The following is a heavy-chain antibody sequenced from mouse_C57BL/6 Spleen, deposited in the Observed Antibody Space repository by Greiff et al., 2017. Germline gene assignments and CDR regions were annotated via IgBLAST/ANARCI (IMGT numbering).Heavy chain of an antibody. CDR3: ASGYYFGY. CDR1: GYTFTGYW. Sequence: VQLQQSGAELMKPGASVKLSCKATGYTFTGYWIEWVKQRPGHGLEWIGEILPGSGSTNNNEKFKGKATFTADTSSNTAYMQLSSLTTEDSAIYYCASGYYFGYWGQGTTLTVSS. D-gene: IGHD2-2*01. J-gene: IGHJ2*01. V-gene: IGHV1-9*01. CDR2: ILPGSGST.